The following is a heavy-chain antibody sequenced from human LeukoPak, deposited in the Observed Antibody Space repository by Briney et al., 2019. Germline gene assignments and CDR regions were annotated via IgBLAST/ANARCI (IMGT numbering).Heavy chain of an antibody. V-gene: IGHV3-7*01. J-gene: IGHJ4*02. D-gene: IGHD4-11*01. CDR1: GFPFSRYW. CDR2: IKQDGGET. CDR3: TREDHSNYNY. Sequence: PGGSLRLSCAASGFPFSRYWMAWVRQAPGKGLEWVASIKQDGGETFYVDSVKGRFTISRDNAKNSLYLQMNSLRAEDTAVYYCTREDHSNYNYWGQGTLVTVSS.